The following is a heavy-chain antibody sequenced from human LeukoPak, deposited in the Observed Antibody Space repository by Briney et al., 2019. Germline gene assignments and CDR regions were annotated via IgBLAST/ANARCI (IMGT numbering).Heavy chain of an antibody. CDR3: ARGHDSSGSYFGY. Sequence: SVNVSCKASRGTFSSYAISWVRQAPGQGLEWMGGIIPIFGTANYAQKFQGRGTITTDESTNTAYMELSSLRSEDTAVYYCARGHDSSGSYFGYWGQGTQVTVSS. CDR2: IIPIFGTA. V-gene: IGHV1-69*05. D-gene: IGHD3-22*01. CDR1: RGTFSSYA. J-gene: IGHJ4*02.